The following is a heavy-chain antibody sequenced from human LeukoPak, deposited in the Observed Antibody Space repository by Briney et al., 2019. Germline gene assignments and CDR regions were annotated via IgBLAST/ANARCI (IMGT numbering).Heavy chain of an antibody. CDR2: INHSGST. CDR3: ARLSSWKYYFDY. J-gene: IGHJ4*02. V-gene: IGHV4-34*01. Sequence: SETLSLTCAVYGGSFSGYYWSWIRQPPGKGLEWIGEINHSGSTNYNLSLKSRVTISVDTSKNQFSLKLSSVTAADTAVYYCARLSSWKYYFDYWGQGTLVTVSS. D-gene: IGHD6-13*01. CDR1: GGSFSGYY.